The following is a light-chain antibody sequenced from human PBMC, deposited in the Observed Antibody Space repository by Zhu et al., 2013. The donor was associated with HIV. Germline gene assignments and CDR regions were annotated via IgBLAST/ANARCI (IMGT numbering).Light chain of an antibody. V-gene: IGKV1-27*01. CDR1: QDISTY. Sequence: DIQMTQSPSSLSASIGDRVTITCRASQDISTYLAWFQQKPGEVPSLLIYGASDLQSGVPSRFSASGSGTDFTLTISSLQPEDVASYYCQKYNSAPHTFGQGTKLEIK. CDR3: QKYNSAPHT. J-gene: IGKJ2*01. CDR2: GAS.